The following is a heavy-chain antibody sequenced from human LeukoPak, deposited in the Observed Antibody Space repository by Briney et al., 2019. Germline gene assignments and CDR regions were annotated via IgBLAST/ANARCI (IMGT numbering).Heavy chain of an antibody. CDR1: GGTFSSYT. Sequence: GSSVKVSCKASGGTFSSYTISWVRQAPGQGLEWMGRIIPILGIANYAQKFQGRVTITADKSTSTAYMELSRLRSDDTAVYYCAREAGTTAFDIWGQGTMVTVSS. D-gene: IGHD6-19*01. V-gene: IGHV1-69*04. J-gene: IGHJ3*02. CDR2: IIPILGIA. CDR3: AREAGTTAFDI.